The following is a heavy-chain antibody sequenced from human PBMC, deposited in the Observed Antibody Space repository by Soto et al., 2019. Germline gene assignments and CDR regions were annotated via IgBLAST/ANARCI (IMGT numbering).Heavy chain of an antibody. V-gene: IGHV1-8*01. D-gene: IGHD2-15*01. CDR3: ARAVVAAYDAFDI. J-gene: IGHJ3*02. Sequence: EASVKVSFKASGYTFTSYDINWVRQATGQGLEWMGWMNPNSGNTGYAQKFQGRVTMTRNTSISTAYMELSSLRSEDTAVYYCARAVVAAYDAFDIWGQGTMVTVSS. CDR1: GYTFTSYD. CDR2: MNPNSGNT.